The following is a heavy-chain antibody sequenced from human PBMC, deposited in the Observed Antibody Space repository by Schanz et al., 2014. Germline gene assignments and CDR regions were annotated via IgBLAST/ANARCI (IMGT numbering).Heavy chain of an antibody. V-gene: IGHV3-48*04. J-gene: IGHJ4*02. D-gene: IGHD3-3*01. CDR2: ISGSSRTI. CDR3: VRDSFFAFDY. CDR1: GFTFSSYS. Sequence: EVQLLESGGGLAQPGGSLRLSCAASGFTFSSYSMNWVRQAPGKGLEWVSYISGSSRTIYYADSMKGRFTISRDNTKNALCLQLNSLRAEDTAVYYCVRDSFFAFDYWGQGTLVTVSS.